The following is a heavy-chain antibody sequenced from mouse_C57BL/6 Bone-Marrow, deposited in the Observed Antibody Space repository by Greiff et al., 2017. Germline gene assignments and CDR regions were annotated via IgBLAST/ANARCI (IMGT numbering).Heavy chain of an antibody. CDR1: GFTFSGFA. Sequence: EVKLMESGEGLVKPGGSLKLSCAASGFTFSGFAMSWVRQTPEKRLEWFAYFSSGGVYFTYADTVKGRVTISRDNARNTLYQQMSSLKSEDTAMYYCTREINDGYLYDYAMDYWGQGTSVTVSS. CDR3: TREINDGYLYDYAMDY. D-gene: IGHD2-3*01. V-gene: IGHV5-9-1*02. CDR2: FSSGGVYF. J-gene: IGHJ4*01.